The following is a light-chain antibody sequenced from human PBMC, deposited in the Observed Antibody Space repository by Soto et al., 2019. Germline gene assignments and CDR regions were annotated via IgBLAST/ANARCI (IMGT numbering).Light chain of an antibody. CDR1: QGISSY. V-gene: IGKV1-9*01. J-gene: IGKJ3*01. CDR2: DAS. Sequence: DIQLTQSPSFMSASVGDRVTITCRASQGISSYLAWYQQKPGKAPKLLIYDASTLQSGVPPRFSGSGSETEFTLTISSLQPEDFATYFCQHLHSYPFNFGPGTKVDIK. CDR3: QHLHSYPFN.